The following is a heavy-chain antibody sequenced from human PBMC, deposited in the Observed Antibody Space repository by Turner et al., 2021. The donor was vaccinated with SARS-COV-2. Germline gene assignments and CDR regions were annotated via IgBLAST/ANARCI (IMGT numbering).Heavy chain of an antibody. V-gene: IGHV4-39*01. J-gene: IGHJ6*02. Sequence: QLQLQESGPGLVKPSETLSLTCTVSGGSISSSSYYWGWIRQPPGKGLEWIGNIYYSGSAYYNPSLKGRVTISVDPSKNQFSLKLTSVTAADTAVYYCARLMDTAMDYYGTDVWGQGTTVTVSS. D-gene: IGHD5-18*01. CDR1: GGSISSSSYY. CDR3: ARLMDTAMDYYGTDV. CDR2: IYYSGSA.